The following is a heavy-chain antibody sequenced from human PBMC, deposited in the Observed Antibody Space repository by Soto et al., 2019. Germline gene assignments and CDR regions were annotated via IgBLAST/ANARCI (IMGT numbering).Heavy chain of an antibody. D-gene: IGHD6-6*01. Sequence: QVQLVQSGSEVKKPGASVKVSCKASGYTFATYGITWVRQAPGQGLEWVVWISVYSGNTKYAQKLQGRVTLTTDTFTSTAYMELRSLRSDDTAVYYCARARAEYSSSFSYYFDSWGQGTLVTVSS. CDR1: GYTFATYG. CDR3: ARARAEYSSSFSYYFDS. J-gene: IGHJ4*02. CDR2: ISVYSGNT. V-gene: IGHV1-18*01.